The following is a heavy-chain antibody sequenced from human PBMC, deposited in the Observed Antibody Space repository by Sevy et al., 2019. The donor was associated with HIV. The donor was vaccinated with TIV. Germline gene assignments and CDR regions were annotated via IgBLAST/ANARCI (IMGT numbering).Heavy chain of an antibody. Sequence: GGSLRLSCTASGFSFGDYAMNWVRQAPGKGLEWVAFLKNKARGGTLDHAASVKGRFTISMDDSKSNVYLQMNDLRTEDTGVYYCTRRKGAQSIFDYWGQGALVTVSS. CDR2: LKNKARGGTL. CDR3: TRRKGAQSIFDY. J-gene: IGHJ4*02. CDR1: GFSFGDYA. V-gene: IGHV3-49*04. D-gene: IGHD1-26*01.